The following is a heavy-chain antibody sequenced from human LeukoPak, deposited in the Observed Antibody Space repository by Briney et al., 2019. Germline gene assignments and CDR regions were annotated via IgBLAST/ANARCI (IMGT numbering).Heavy chain of an antibody. D-gene: IGHD3-10*01. V-gene: IGHV3-23*01. CDR3: AKDRLLWFGEGKDAFDI. Sequence: GGSLRLSCAASGFTFSSYAMSWVRQAPGKGLEWVSAISGSGGSTYYADSVKGRFTISRDNSKNTLYLQMNSLRAEDTAVYYCAKDRLLWFGEGKDAFDIWGQGTVVTVSS. J-gene: IGHJ3*02. CDR2: ISGSGGST. CDR1: GFTFSSYA.